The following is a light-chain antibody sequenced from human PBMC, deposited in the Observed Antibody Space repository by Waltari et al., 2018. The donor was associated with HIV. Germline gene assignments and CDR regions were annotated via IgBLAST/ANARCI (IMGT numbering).Light chain of an antibody. CDR1: SSHIGNNY. CDR2: DKS. V-gene: IGLV1-51*01. J-gene: IGLJ1*01. Sequence: QSVLTQPPSVSASPGQKVTISFSGSSSHIGNNYVSWYQQLPGTAPNLLIYDKSKRPSGITERFSGSKSGTSATLGITGLQTGDEADYYCGAWDSSLSAVVFGTGTKVTVL. CDR3: GAWDSSLSAVV.